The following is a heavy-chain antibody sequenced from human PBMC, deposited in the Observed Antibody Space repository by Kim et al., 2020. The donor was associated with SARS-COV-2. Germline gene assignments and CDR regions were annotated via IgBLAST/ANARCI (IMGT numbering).Heavy chain of an antibody. CDR1: GGSISSGGYY. J-gene: IGHJ2*01. CDR2: IYYSGST. CDR3: ARVTMVRGWYFDL. V-gene: IGHV4-31*03. D-gene: IGHD3-10*01. Sequence: SETLSLTCTVSGGSISSGGYYWSWIRQHPGKGLEWIGYIYYSGSTYYNPSLKSRVTISVDTSKNQFSLKLSSVTAADTAVYYCARVTMVRGWYFDLWGRGTLVTVS.